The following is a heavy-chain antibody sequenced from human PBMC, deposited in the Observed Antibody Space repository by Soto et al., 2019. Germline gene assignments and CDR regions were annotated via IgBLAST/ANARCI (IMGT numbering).Heavy chain of an antibody. V-gene: IGHV1-8*01. J-gene: IGHJ5*02. CDR1: GYTFSSYD. D-gene: IGHD4-17*01. Sequence: QVQLVQSGAEVKKPGASVKVSCKASGYTFSSYDMNWVRQATGQGLEWMGWMNPKNGNTGYAQKCQGRVTMTRDTSISTVYMELSSLRSDDTAVYYCARGRADGDYGNWIDPWGQGTLVTVSS. CDR3: ARGRADGDYGNWIDP. CDR2: MNPKNGNT.